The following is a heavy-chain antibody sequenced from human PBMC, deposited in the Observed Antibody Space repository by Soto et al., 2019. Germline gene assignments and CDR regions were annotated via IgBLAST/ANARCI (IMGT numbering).Heavy chain of an antibody. Sequence: SLRLSWAASGFTFSGYAMSWVRQAPGKGLEWVSGISGSSGITGYADSVKGRFTISRDNAKNSLYLQMNSLRAEDTALYYCASGSGSQTEYWGQGTPVTVSS. D-gene: IGHD1-26*01. V-gene: IGHV3-9*01. J-gene: IGHJ4*02. CDR3: ASGSGSQTEY. CDR2: ISGSSGIT. CDR1: GFTFSGYA.